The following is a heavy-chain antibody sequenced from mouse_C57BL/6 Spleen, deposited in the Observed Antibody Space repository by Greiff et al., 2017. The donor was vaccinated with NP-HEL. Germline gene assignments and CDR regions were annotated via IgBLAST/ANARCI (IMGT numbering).Heavy chain of an antibody. CDR2: IYPSDSET. J-gene: IGHJ2*01. D-gene: IGHD1-1*01. CDR3: ARQGREFDY. Sequence: VQLQQPGAELVRPGSSVKLSCKASGYTFTSYWMDWVKQRPGQGLEWIGIIYPSDSETRYNQKFKDKATLTVDKSSSTAYMQLSSLTSEDSAVYYCARQGREFDYWGQGTTLTVSS. CDR1: GYTFTSYW. V-gene: IGHV1-61*01.